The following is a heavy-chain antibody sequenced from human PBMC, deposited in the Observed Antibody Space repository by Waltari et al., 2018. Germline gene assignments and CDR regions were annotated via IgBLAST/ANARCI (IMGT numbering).Heavy chain of an antibody. V-gene: IGHV1-46*01. CDR2: INPSGGST. CDR1: GYTFTSYF. D-gene: IGHD5-18*01. Sequence: QVQLVQSGAEVKKPGASVKVSCKASGYTFTSYFMHWVRQAPGQGLEWMGIINPSGGSTTYAQKFRGRVTMTRDTSASTVYMGLSSLRSEDTAVYYCARDRVGYTYGHEYFQHWGQGTLVTVSS. CDR3: ARDRVGYTYGHEYFQH. J-gene: IGHJ1*01.